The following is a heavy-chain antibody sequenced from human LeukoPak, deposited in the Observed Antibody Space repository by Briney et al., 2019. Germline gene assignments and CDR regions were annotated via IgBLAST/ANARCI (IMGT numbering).Heavy chain of an antibody. V-gene: IGHV3-11*04. CDR1: GFTFSDYY. CDR3: ARADNVDLVDY. Sequence: PGGPLRLSCAASGFTFSDYYMSWTRQAPGKGLEGFSYISSSGSTIYYADSVKGRFTISRDNAKNSLYLQMNSLRAEDTAVYYCARADNVDLVDYWGQGTLITVSS. D-gene: IGHD1-1*01. CDR2: ISSSGSTI. J-gene: IGHJ4*02.